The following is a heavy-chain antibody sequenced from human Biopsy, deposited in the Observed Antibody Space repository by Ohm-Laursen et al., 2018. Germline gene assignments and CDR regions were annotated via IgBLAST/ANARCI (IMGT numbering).Heavy chain of an antibody. Sequence: SQTLSLTCSISGASVKTSGYFWAWIRQRPGKGLEWIGYISYNERTHYNPSLTSRLAISFDTSNNRISLQLRSVSVADPAVYYCGREPKPGTGGAWYFDLGGRGPPV. CDR2: ISYNERT. D-gene: IGHD3-10*01. CDR1: GASVKTSGYF. CDR3: GREPKPGTGGAWYFDL. V-gene: IGHV4-31*03. J-gene: IGHJ2*01.